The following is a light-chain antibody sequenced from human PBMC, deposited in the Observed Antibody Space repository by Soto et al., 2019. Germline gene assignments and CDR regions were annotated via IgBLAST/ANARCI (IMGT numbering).Light chain of an antibody. J-gene: IGLJ1*01. Sequence: QSALTQPPSASGTPAQRFTISCSGSSSNIGSNYVYWYQQLPGTAPKLLIYRNNQRPSGVPDRFSGSKSGTSASLAISGLRSEDEDDYYCAAWDDSLSGPVFGTGTKVTV. CDR3: AAWDDSLSGPV. CDR1: SSNIGSNY. CDR2: RNN. V-gene: IGLV1-47*01.